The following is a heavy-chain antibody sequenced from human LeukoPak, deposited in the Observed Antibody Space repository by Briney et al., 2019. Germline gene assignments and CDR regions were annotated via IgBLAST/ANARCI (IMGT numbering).Heavy chain of an antibody. Sequence: ASVKVSCKASGGTFSSYAISWVRQAPGQGLEWMGRIIPIFGTANYAQKFQGRVTTTTDESTSTAYMELSSLRSEDTAVYYCAYTRGDYGDYVDDDYWGQGTLVTVSS. CDR3: AYTRGDYGDYVDDDY. J-gene: IGHJ4*02. CDR2: IIPIFGTA. D-gene: IGHD4-17*01. CDR1: GGTFSSYA. V-gene: IGHV1-69*05.